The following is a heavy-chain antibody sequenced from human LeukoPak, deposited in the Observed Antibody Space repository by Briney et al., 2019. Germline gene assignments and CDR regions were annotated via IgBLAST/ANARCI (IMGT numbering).Heavy chain of an antibody. Sequence: GASVKVSCKASEGTFISYAISWVRQAPGQGLEWMGGIIPIFGTANYAQKFQGRVTITADESTSTAYMELSSLRSEDTAVYYCARGDYYDRRLDYWGQGTLVTVSS. V-gene: IGHV1-69*13. CDR1: EGTFISYA. CDR3: ARGDYYDRRLDY. CDR2: IIPIFGTA. J-gene: IGHJ4*02. D-gene: IGHD3-22*01.